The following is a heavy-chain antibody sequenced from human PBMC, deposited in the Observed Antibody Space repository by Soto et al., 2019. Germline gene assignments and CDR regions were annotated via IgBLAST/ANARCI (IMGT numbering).Heavy chain of an antibody. CDR3: ARLQLGEGFDY. CDR2: ILHTGGT. D-gene: IGHD1-1*01. J-gene: IGHJ4*02. CDR1: GGSIRSTDHY. V-gene: IGHV4-30-2*01. Sequence: SETLSLTCTVSGGSIRSTDHYWSWIRQPPGKGLEWIGYILHTGGTQYNPSLKSRVSMSVDKSKNQFSLHLTSVTAADTAVYYCARLQLGEGFDYWGQGALVTVSS.